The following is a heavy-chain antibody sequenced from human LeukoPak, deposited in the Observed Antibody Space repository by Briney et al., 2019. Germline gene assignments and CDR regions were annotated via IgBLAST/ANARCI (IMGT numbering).Heavy chain of an antibody. Sequence: SETLSLTCTVSGGSISSSTYYWGWIRQPPGTGLEWIGTIYYSGITHYNPSLKSPVTISVDTSKNEFYLKLSSVTAADTAVYYCARQAGTNFGPTIEYFDLWGRGTLVTVSS. CDR1: GGSISSSTYY. CDR2: IYYSGIT. CDR3: ARQAGTNFGPTIEYFDL. V-gene: IGHV4-39*01. J-gene: IGHJ2*01. D-gene: IGHD3-3*01.